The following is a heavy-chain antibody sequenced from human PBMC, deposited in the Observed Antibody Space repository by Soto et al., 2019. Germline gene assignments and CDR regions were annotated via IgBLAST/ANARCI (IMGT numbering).Heavy chain of an antibody. CDR3: GSGQYFSDY. J-gene: IGHJ4*02. CDR1: GFSDTNYG. Sequence: QVQLVESGGGEVQPGKSLRLSCAASGFSDTNYGMHWVRHAPGKGLECVALISYDGTNKYYADSVKGRFTISRDNSKNTLYLQMNSLRPEDTAVYYCGSGQYFSDYWGQGTLVSVSS. CDR2: ISYDGTNK. V-gene: IGHV3-30*03. D-gene: IGHD2-8*02.